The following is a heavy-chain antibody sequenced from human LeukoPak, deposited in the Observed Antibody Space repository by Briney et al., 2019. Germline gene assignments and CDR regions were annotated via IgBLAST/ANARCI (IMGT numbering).Heavy chain of an antibody. D-gene: IGHD3-3*01. Sequence: PGGSLRLSCAASGFTFSSYSMNWVRQAPGKGLEWVSSISSSSSYIYYADSVKGRFTISRDNAKNSLYLQMNSLRAEDTAVYYCARGDFWSGYRKYYMDVWGKGTTVTVSS. V-gene: IGHV3-21*01. CDR2: ISSSSSYI. CDR1: GFTFSSYS. CDR3: ARGDFWSGYRKYYMDV. J-gene: IGHJ6*03.